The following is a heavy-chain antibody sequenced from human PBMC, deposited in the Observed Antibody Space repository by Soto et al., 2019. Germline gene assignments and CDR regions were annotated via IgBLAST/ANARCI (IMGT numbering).Heavy chain of an antibody. CDR1: GYTFSNYA. J-gene: IGHJ6*02. D-gene: IGHD1-1*01. CDR2: ISSYNSNNGDT. V-gene: IGHV1-18*04. Sequence: GASVKVSCKTSGYTFSNYAISWVRQAPGQGLEWMDWISSYNSNNGDTKSAQMLQGRVTMTIDTSATTAYMELRSLRSDDTAVYYCARAELERGEVGYFGMDVWGQGTTVTVSS. CDR3: ARAELERGEVGYFGMDV.